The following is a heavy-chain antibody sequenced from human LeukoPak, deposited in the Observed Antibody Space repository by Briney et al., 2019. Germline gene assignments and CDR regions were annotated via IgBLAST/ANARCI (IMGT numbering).Heavy chain of an antibody. D-gene: IGHD2-8*01. CDR1: GFTFSSYG. V-gene: IGHV3-30*03. Sequence: GGSLRLSCAASGFTFSSYGMHWVRQAPGKGLDWVAVISYDGSNKYYADSVKGRFTISRDNSKNTLFLQMNSLRVEDTALYYCARAYGTNGYFQLPIDYWGQGILVTVSS. CDR3: ARAYGTNGYFQLPIDY. CDR2: ISYDGSNK. J-gene: IGHJ4*02.